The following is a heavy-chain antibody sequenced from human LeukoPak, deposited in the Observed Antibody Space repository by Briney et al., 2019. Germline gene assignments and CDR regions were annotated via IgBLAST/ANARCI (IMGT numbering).Heavy chain of an antibody. D-gene: IGHD6-19*01. J-gene: IGHJ4*02. Sequence: SETLSLTCAVSGGSISSNNWWSWVRQPPGKGLEWIGYIFYTGTTNYNFSLKSRLTISVDTSKNQFSLRLTSVTAADTAVYYCARGWGYFDYWGQGTLVTVSS. V-gene: IGHV4-4*02. CDR1: GGSISSNNW. CDR3: ARGWGYFDY. CDR2: IFYTGTT.